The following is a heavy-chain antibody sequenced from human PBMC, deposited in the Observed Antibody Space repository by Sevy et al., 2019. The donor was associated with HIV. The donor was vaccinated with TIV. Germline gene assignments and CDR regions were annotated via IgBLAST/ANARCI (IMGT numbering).Heavy chain of an antibody. Sequence: GGSLRLSCSASGFTFSSYAMHWVRQAPGKGLEYVSAISSNGGSTYYAHSVKGRFTISRDNSKNTLYLQMSSLRAEDAAVYYCVRDTVTKLDYWGQGTLVTVSS. V-gene: IGHV3-64D*06. D-gene: IGHD4-17*01. CDR3: VRDTVTKLDY. CDR2: ISSNGGST. CDR1: GFTFSSYA. J-gene: IGHJ4*02.